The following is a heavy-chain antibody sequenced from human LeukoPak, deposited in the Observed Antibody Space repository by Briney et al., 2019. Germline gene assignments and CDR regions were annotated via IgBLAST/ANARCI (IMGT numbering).Heavy chain of an antibody. J-gene: IGHJ6*03. CDR2: IRSKANSYAT. D-gene: IGHD3-3*01. V-gene: IGHV3-73*01. CDR1: GFTFSGSA. CDR3: TSTTAASGGYTSWDYYYYMDV. Sequence: GGSLRLSCAASGFTFSGSAIHWVRQASGKGLEWVGRIRSKANSYATAYAASVKGRFTLSRDDSKNTAYLQMNSLKTEDTAVYYCTSTTAASGGYTSWDYYYYMDVWGKGTTVTISS.